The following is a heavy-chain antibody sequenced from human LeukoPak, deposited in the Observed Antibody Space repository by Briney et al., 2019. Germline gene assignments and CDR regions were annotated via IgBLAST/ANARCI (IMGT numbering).Heavy chain of an antibody. J-gene: IGHJ4*02. CDR1: GVTFSSYE. Sequence: GGALRLSCAASGVTFSSYEMNWVREAPGKGLEWVSYISSSGSTIYYADSVKGGVTISRDNAKNSLYLQMNSLRAADTAVYYCARAPEWVRSSWTYYFDYWGQGTLVTVSS. CDR2: ISSSGSTI. CDR3: ARAPEWVRSSWTYYFDY. D-gene: IGHD6-13*01. V-gene: IGHV3-48*03.